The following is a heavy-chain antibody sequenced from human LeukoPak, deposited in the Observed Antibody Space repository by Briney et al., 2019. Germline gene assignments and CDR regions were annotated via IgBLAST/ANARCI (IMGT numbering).Heavy chain of an antibody. V-gene: IGHV4-34*01. Sequence: SETLSLTCAVYGGSFSGYYWSWIRQPPGKGLEWIGEINHSGSTNYNPSLKSRVTISVEKSKNQFSLKRSSLTAADTAVYYCARHESSLEYYYDSSGWIDYWGQGTLVTVSS. CDR3: ARHESSLEYYYDSSGWIDY. CDR2: INHSGST. J-gene: IGHJ4*02. D-gene: IGHD3-22*01. CDR1: GGSFSGYY.